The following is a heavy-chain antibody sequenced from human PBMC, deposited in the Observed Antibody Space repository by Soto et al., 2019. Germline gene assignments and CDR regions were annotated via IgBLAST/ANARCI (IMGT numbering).Heavy chain of an antibody. J-gene: IGHJ4*02. Sequence: ASVKLSCEACGYAYTSYGISWVRQAPGQGLEWMVWISAYNGNTNYAQKLQGRVTMTTDTSTSTAYMELRSLRSDDTAVYYCARDNSNGHRYFDNWGQGTLVTGSS. CDR1: GYAYTSYG. CDR3: ARDNSNGHRYFDN. CDR2: ISAYNGNT. V-gene: IGHV1-18*01. D-gene: IGHD5-18*01.